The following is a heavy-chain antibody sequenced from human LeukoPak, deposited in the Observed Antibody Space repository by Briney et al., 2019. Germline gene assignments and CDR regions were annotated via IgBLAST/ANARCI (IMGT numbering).Heavy chain of an antibody. CDR3: AKYPYSSGHGAFDI. CDR2: IRYDGRNK. CDR1: GFTFSSYG. V-gene: IGHV3-30*02. J-gene: IGHJ3*02. Sequence: GGSLRLSCTASGFTFSSYGVHWVRQAPGKGREWVAFIRYDGRNKYYADCVKGRYPISRDNSKNTLYLQMNSLRAEETAVYYCAKYPYSSGHGAFDIWGQGTMVTVSS. D-gene: IGHD6-19*01.